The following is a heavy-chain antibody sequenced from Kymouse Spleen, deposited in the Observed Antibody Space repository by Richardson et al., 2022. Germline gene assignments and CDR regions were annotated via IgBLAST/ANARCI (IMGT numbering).Heavy chain of an antibody. Sequence: QLQLQESGPGLVKPSETLSLTCTVSGGSISSSSYYWGWIRQPPGKGLEWIGSIYYSGSTYYNPSLKSRVTISVDTSKNQFSLKLSSVTAADTAVYYCARGGDSGSYYGWFDPWGQGTLVTVSS. V-gene: IGHV4-39*01. D-gene: IGHD1-26*01. CDR2: IYYSGST. J-gene: IGHJ5*02. CDR1: GGSISSSSYY. CDR3: ARGGDSGSYYGWFDP.